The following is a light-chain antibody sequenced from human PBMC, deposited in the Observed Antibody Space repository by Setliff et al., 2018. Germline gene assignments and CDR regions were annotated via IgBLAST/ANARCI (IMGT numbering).Light chain of an antibody. J-gene: IGLJ2*01. CDR3: NSYTSSTTVV. V-gene: IGLV2-14*01. Sequence: LTQPASVSGSPGQSITISCTGSSSDVGGYNYVSWYQQHPGKAPKLMIYEVINRPSGVSNRFSGSKSGNTASPTISGLQAEDEADYYCNSYTSSTTVVFGGGTKVTVL. CDR2: EVI. CDR1: SSDVGGYNY.